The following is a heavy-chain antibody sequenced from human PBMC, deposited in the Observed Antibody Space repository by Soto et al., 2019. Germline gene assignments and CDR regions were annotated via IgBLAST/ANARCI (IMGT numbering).Heavy chain of an antibody. D-gene: IGHD3-16*02. Sequence: EVQLLESGGGLVQPGGSLRLSCAASGFTFSSYAMSWVRQAPGKGLEWVSAISGSGGSTYYADSVKGRFTISRDNSKNTPYLQMNSLRAEDTAVYYCAKDLHDYVWGSYRPHGSDYWGQGTLVTVSS. CDR1: GFTFSSYA. J-gene: IGHJ4*02. V-gene: IGHV3-23*01. CDR2: ISGSGGST. CDR3: AKDLHDYVWGSYRPHGSDY.